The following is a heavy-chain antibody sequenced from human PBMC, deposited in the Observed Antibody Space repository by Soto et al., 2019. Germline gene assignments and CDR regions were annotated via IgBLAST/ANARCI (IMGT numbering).Heavy chain of an antibody. CDR2: INHSGST. CDR3: ARGRAVVTATKNNWFDP. D-gene: IGHD2-21*02. J-gene: IGHJ5*02. CDR1: GGSFSGYY. V-gene: IGHV4-34*01. Sequence: QVQLQQWGAGLLKPSETLSLTCAVYGGSFSGYYWSWIRQPPGKGLEWIGEINHSGSTNYNPSLQSRVTISVDTSKNQFSLKLSSVTAADTAVYYCARGRAVVTATKNNWFDPWGQGTLVTVSS.